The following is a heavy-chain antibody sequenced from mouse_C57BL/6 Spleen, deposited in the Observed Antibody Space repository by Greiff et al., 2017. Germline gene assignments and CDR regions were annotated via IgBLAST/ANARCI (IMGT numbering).Heavy chain of an antibody. CDR3: AREGNWGYFDY. J-gene: IGHJ2*01. Sequence: VQLQQSGPELVKPGASVKISCKASGYAFSSSWMNWVKQRPGKGLEWIGRIYPGDGDTNYNGKFKGKATLTADKSSSTAYMQLSSLTSEDSAVYFCAREGNWGYFDYWGQGTTLTVSS. D-gene: IGHD4-1*01. CDR1: GYAFSSSW. CDR2: IYPGDGDT. V-gene: IGHV1-82*01.